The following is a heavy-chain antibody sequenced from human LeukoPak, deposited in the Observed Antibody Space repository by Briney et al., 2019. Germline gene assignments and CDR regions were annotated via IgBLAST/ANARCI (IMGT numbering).Heavy chain of an antibody. J-gene: IGHJ4*02. CDR3: ARGPPNWGYDY. Sequence: ASVKVSCKASGYTFTSYDFNWVRQDTGQRPEWMGWMSPNSGDTGYAQKFQDRVTMTRNTSISTAYMELSSLRSDDTAVYYCARGPPNWGYDYWGPGTLVTVSS. CDR1: GYTFTSYD. D-gene: IGHD7-27*01. CDR2: MSPNSGDT. V-gene: IGHV1-8*01.